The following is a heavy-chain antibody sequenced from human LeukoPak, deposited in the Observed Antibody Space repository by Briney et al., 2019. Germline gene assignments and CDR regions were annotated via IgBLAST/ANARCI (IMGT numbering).Heavy chain of an antibody. J-gene: IGHJ5*02. CDR1: GFTFSSYA. V-gene: IGHV3-23*01. Sequence: GGSLRLSCAASGFTFSSYAMCWVRQAPGKGLQWVSSISGSGSSTYYADSVKGRFTISRDNSKNTLFLQVNSLRAEDTAVYYCVKGSRGNYDTWGQGTQVTVSS. D-gene: IGHD5-24*01. CDR2: ISGSGSST. CDR3: VKGSRGNYDT.